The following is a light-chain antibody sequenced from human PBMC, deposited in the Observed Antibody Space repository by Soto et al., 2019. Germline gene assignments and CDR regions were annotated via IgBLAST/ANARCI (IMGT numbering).Light chain of an antibody. CDR2: GAS. CDR1: QSVRSN. Sequence: EIVMTQSPATLSVSPGERVTLSCRASQSVRSNLAWYQQKPGQAPRLLIYGASTRATDIPARFSGSGSGTEFTLIISSLQSEDFAVYYCQQYNNWPLLTFGGGTKVEIK. CDR3: QQYNNWPLLT. V-gene: IGKV3D-15*01. J-gene: IGKJ4*01.